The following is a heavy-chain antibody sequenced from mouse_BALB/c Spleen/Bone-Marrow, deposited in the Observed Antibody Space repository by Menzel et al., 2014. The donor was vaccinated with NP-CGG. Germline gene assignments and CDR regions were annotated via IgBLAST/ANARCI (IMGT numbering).Heavy chain of an antibody. D-gene: IGHD1-1*02. CDR2: IIPNSGYS. CDR3: TIWYYAMDY. J-gene: IGHJ4*01. Sequence: VQLQQSGAELARPGASVKMSCQASGYTFTRYTMHWEKKRPGQGLEWIGYIIPNSGYSNYNQKFKDKATLTADKSSSTAYMQLSSLTSEDSAVYYCTIWYYAMDYWGQGTSATVSS. V-gene: IGHV1-4*01. CDR1: GYTFTRYT.